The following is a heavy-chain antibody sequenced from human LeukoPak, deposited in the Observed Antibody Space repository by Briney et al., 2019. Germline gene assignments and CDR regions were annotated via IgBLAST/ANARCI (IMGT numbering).Heavy chain of an antibody. CDR2: INPNSGGT. V-gene: IGHV1-2*04. D-gene: IGHD2-15*01. J-gene: IGHJ4*02. Sequence: GASVKVSCKASGYTFTGYYMHWARQAPGQGLEWMGWINPNSGGTNYAQKFQGWVTMTRDTSISTAYMELSRLRSDDTAVYYCARSYCSGGSCYEYWGQGTLVTVSS. CDR3: ARSYCSGGSCYEY. CDR1: GYTFTGYY.